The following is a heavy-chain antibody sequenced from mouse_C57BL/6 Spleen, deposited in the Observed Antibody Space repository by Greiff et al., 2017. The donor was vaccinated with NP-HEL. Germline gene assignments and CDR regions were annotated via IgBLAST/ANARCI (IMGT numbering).Heavy chain of an antibody. D-gene: IGHD2-5*01. J-gene: IGHJ4*01. Sequence: QVQLQQSGAELVKPGASVKMSCKASGYTFTSYWITWVKQRPGQGLEWIGDIYPGSGSTNYNEKFKSKATLTVDTSSSTAYMQLSSLTSEDSAVYYCATNSKGDYYYAMDYWGQGTSVTVSS. CDR1: GYTFTSYW. CDR3: ATNSKGDYYYAMDY. V-gene: IGHV1-55*01. CDR2: IYPGSGST.